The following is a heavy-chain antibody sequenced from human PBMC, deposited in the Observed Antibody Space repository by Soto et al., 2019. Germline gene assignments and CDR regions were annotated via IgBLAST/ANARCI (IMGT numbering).Heavy chain of an antibody. D-gene: IGHD3-9*01. CDR3: ARDMYYDILTGYDVYYYYGMDV. Sequence: QVQLVESGGGLVKPGGSLRLSCAASGFTFSDYYMSWIRQAPGKGLEWVSYIRSSGSDIYYADSVKGRFTISRDNAKKLLHLQMNSLRAEDTAVYYCARDMYYDILTGYDVYYYYGMDVWGQGTTVTVSS. CDR2: IRSSGSDI. V-gene: IGHV3-11*01. J-gene: IGHJ6*02. CDR1: GFTFSDYY.